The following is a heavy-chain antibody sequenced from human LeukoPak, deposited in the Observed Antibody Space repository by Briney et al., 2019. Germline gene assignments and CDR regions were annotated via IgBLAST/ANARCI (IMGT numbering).Heavy chain of an antibody. CDR3: ARPMNEYDSSGFFHY. J-gene: IGHJ4*02. CDR1: GFTFSSYE. V-gene: IGHV3-48*03. Sequence: PGGSLRLSCAASGFTFSSYEMNWVRQAPGKGLEWVSYISSSGSTIYYADSVKGRFTISRDNSKNTLHLQMNSLRVEDTAVYYCARPMNEYDSSGFFHYWGQGTLVTVSS. D-gene: IGHD3-22*01. CDR2: ISSSGSTI.